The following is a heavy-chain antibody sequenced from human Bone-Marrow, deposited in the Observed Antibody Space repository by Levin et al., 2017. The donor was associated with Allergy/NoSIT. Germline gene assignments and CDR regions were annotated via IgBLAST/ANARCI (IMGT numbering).Heavy chain of an antibody. CDR3: ARTGGNHRHDFDS. CDR2: SSYDGNNE. J-gene: IGHJ4*02. Sequence: LSLTCVGSGFTFENHGIHWVRQAPGKGLEWVSVSSYDGNNEYYEESVKGRITMSRDNSKNTVYLQINTLRADDTALYYCARTGGNHRHDFDSWSQGILVTVSS. CDR1: GFTFENHG. D-gene: IGHD1-1*01. V-gene: IGHV3-30*03.